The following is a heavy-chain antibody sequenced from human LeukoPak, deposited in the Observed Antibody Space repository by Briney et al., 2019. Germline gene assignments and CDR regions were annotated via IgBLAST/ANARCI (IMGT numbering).Heavy chain of an antibody. CDR1: GFTFSSYG. J-gene: IGHJ5*02. V-gene: IGHV3-53*01. Sequence: GGSLRLSCAASGFTFSSYGMSWVRQAPGKGLEWVSVIYSGGSTYYADSVKGRFTISRDNSKNTLYLQMNSLRAEDTAVYYCARDSTGAVLWFDPWGQGTLVTVSS. D-gene: IGHD1-26*01. CDR2: IYSGGST. CDR3: ARDSTGAVLWFDP.